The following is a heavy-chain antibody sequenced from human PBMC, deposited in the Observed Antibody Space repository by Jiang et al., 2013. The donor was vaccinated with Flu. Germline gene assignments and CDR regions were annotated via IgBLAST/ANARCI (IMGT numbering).Heavy chain of an antibody. CDR2: ISATASST. CDR3: AKGQTGILQERSFDC. CDR1: GFTFNTYA. V-gene: IGHV3-23*01. J-gene: IGHJ4*03. D-gene: IGHD3-9*01. Sequence: VQLLESGGGLVQPGGSLGLSCAASGFTFNTYAMTWVRQAPGKGLEWVSAISATASSTYFADSVKGRFVISRDNSRNTLFLQMNGLRAEDTALYYCAKGQTGILQERSFDCWGQG.